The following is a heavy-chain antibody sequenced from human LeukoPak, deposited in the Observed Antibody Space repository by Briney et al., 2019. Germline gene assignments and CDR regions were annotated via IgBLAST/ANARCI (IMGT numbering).Heavy chain of an antibody. Sequence: GGSLRASCAASGFTFSSYAMGWVRQAPGKGLEWVSAISGSGGTTYSTHSVKGRFTISRDNCKNTLYLQMNSLRAEDTAVYYCAKDTVVFITICGLVTEAFDYWGQGTLVTVSS. CDR1: GFTFSSYA. V-gene: IGHV3-23*01. D-gene: IGHD3-3*01. J-gene: IGHJ4*02. CDR3: AKDTVVFITICGLVTEAFDY. CDR2: ISGSGGTT.